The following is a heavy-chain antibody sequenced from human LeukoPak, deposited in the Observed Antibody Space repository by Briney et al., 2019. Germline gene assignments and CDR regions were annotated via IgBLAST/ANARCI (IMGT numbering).Heavy chain of an antibody. Sequence: AASVKVSCKASGYTFTSYGISWVRQAPGQGLEWMGWISAYNGNTNYAQKLQGRVTMTTDTSTSTAYMELRSLRSDDTAVYYCARNTAQDRFYYYYGMDVWGQGTTVTVSS. CDR1: GYTFTSYG. CDR3: ARNTAQDRFYYYYGMDV. J-gene: IGHJ6*02. CDR2: ISAYNGNT. D-gene: IGHD5-18*01. V-gene: IGHV1-18*01.